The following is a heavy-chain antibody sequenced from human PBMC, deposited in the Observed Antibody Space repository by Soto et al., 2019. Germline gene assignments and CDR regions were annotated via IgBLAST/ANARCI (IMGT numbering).Heavy chain of an antibody. J-gene: IGHJ4*02. D-gene: IGHD6-13*01. V-gene: IGHV3-21*01. CDR1: GFTFKLYT. CDR3: ARDAASSLDH. Sequence: EVQLVDSGGGLVKPGGSLRLSCAASGFTFKLYTMHWVRQAPGKGLEWVSFCTPSSSSISYADSVEGRFTISRDNARNSLYLQIHNLRAEDTAVYYCARDAASSLDHWGQGTLVTVSS. CDR2: CTPSSSSI.